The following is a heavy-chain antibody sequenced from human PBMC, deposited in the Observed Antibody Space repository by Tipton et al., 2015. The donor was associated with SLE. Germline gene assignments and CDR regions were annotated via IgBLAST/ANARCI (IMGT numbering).Heavy chain of an antibody. CDR2: TRNSGHGHTT. D-gene: IGHD3-22*01. CDR1: GFIISDYH. Sequence: GSLRLSCVASGFIISDYHVDWVRQAPGKGLEWVGRTRNSGHGHTTEYAPSVKGRFSVGRADLQKSLYLQMRSLRADDTADYYCARVGSYDSRGDARDALDFWGQGTPVTVST. CDR3: ARVGSYDSRGDARDALDF. J-gene: IGHJ3*01. V-gene: IGHV3-72*01.